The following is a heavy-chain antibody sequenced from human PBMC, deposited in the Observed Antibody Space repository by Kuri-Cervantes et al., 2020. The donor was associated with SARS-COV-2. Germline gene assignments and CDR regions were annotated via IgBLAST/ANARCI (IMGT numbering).Heavy chain of an antibody. V-gene: IGHV3-21*01. Sequence: GESLKISCAASGFTFSSYSMNWVRQAPGKGLEWVSSISSSSCIYYADSVKGRFTISRDNAKNSLYLQMNSLRAEDTAVYYCARDLGLKQQPGGKWVPIDYWGQGTLVTVSS. CDR2: ISSSSCI. J-gene: IGHJ4*02. D-gene: IGHD6-13*01. CDR1: GFTFSSYS. CDR3: ARDLGLKQQPGGKWVPIDY.